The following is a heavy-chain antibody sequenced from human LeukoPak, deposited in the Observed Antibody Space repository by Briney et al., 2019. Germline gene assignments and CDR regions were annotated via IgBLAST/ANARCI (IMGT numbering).Heavy chain of an antibody. CDR3: ARDDPTFDSSGYAADDAFDI. Sequence: GSSVKVSCKASGGTFSSYAISWVRQAPGQGLEWMGGIIPIFGTANYAQKFQGRVTITTDESTSTVYMELSSLRSEDTAVYYCARDDPTFDSSGYAADDAFDIWGRGTMVIVSS. CDR2: IIPIFGTA. D-gene: IGHD3-22*01. J-gene: IGHJ3*02. V-gene: IGHV1-69*05. CDR1: GGTFSSYA.